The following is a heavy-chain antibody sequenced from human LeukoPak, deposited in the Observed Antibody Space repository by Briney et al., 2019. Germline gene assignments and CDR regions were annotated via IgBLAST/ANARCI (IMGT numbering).Heavy chain of an antibody. CDR3: ARGGLLWFGESDFDY. J-gene: IGHJ4*02. CDR1: GYTFTSYY. V-gene: IGHV1-46*01. CDR2: INPSGGST. D-gene: IGHD3-10*01. Sequence: ASVKVSCKASGYTFTSYYMHWVRQAPGQWLEWMGIINPSGGSTSYAQKFQGRVTMTRDTSTSTVYMELSSLRSEDTAVYYCARGGLLWFGESDFDYWGQGTLVTVSS.